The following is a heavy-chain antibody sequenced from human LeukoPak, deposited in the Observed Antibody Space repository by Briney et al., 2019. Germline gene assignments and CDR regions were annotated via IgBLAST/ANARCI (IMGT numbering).Heavy chain of an antibody. CDR1: GFTFSSYG. CDR2: ISYDGSNK. CDR3: AKDLEKVVVAATPGD. V-gene: IGHV3-30*18. J-gene: IGHJ4*02. D-gene: IGHD2-15*01. Sequence: GRSLRLSCAASGFTFSSYGMHWVRRAPGKGLEWVAVISYDGSNKYYADSVKGRFTISRDNSKNTLYLQMNSLRAEDTAVYYCAKDLEKVVVAATPGDWGQGTLVTVSS.